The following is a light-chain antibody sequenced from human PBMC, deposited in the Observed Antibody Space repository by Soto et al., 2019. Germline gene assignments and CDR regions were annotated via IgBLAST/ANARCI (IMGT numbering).Light chain of an antibody. Sequence: DILMTQYPSTLSASVGDRVTITCRASQSVNIWLAWYQQKPGKAPKLLIYDASTLQSGVPSRFSGRASGTEFPLTIRSLQPDDFATYYCQEYDSYSYGFGQGTKLEIK. CDR3: QEYDSYSYG. CDR1: QSVNIW. CDR2: DAS. J-gene: IGKJ2*03. V-gene: IGKV1-5*01.